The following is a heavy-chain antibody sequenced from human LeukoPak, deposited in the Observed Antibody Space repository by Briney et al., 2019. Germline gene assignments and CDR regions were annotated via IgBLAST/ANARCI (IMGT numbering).Heavy chain of an antibody. V-gene: IGHV4-39*01. CDR1: GGSISSSSYY. D-gene: IGHD3-10*01. CDR2: IYYSGST. CDR3: ARLSGGNPGNF. Sequence: KPSETLSLTCTVSGGSISSSSYYWGWIRQPPGKGLEWIGSIYYSGSTYYNPSLKSRLTLSIDASKNQVSLKLSAVTATDTAVYYCARLSGGNPGNFWGQGTLVTVSS. J-gene: IGHJ4*02.